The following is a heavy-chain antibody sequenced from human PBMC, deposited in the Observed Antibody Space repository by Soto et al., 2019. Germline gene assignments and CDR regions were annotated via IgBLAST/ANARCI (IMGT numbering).Heavy chain of an antibody. J-gene: IGHJ3*02. V-gene: IGHV1-69*13. CDR2: IIPIFGTA. CDR3: ARVLTTVTTGLNSRAFDI. CDR1: GGTFSSYA. Sequence: GASVKVSCKASGGTFSSYAISWVRQAPGQGLEWMGRIIPIFGTANYAQKFQGRVTITADESTSTAYMELSSLRSEDTAVYYCARVLTTVTTGLNSRAFDIWGQGTMVTVSS. D-gene: IGHD4-4*01.